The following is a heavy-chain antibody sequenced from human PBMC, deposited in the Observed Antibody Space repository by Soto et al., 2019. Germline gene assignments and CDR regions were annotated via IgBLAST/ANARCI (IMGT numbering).Heavy chain of an antibody. V-gene: IGHV1-18*04. Sequence: QVQLVQSGGEVKKPGASVEVSCRTSGYMFPTYGMSWVRQAPGQGLEWMAWISAYNGNKKYAQKFQGKVTMTTDTSTSTVSMELRNLTSDDTGTYFCARTGGGMAARPLEYWGQGTLVTVSS. CDR2: ISAYNGNK. CDR1: GYMFPTYG. D-gene: IGHD6-6*01. J-gene: IGHJ4*02. CDR3: ARTGGGMAARPLEY.